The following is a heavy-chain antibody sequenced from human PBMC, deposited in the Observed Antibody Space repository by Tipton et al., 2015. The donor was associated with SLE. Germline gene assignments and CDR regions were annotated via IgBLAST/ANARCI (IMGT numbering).Heavy chain of an antibody. CDR2: INPNSGGT. J-gene: IGHJ4*02. D-gene: IGHD2-21*02. CDR3: ARGRWGLVGTDYFDY. V-gene: IGHV1-2*02. Sequence: QVQLVQSGAEVKKPGASVKVSCKASGYTFTGYYMHWVRQAPGQGLERMGWINPNSGGTNYAQKFQGRVTMTRDTSISTAYMELSRLRSDDTAVYYCARGRWGLVGTDYFDYWGQGTLVTVSS. CDR1: GYTFTGYY.